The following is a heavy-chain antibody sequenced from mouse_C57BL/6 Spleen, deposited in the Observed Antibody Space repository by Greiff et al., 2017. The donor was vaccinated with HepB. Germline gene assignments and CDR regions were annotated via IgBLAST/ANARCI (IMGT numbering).Heavy chain of an antibody. D-gene: IGHD2-4*01. J-gene: IGHJ3*01. V-gene: IGHV2-9-1*01. CDR3: ARMGYDYDQAWFAY. CDR2: IWTGGGT. CDR1: GFSLTSYA. Sequence: VQRVESGPGLVAPSQSLSITCTVSGFSLTSYAISWVRQPPGKGLEWLGVIWTGGGTNYNSALKSRLSISKDNSKSQVFLKMNSLQTDDTARYYCARMGYDYDQAWFAYWGQGTLVTVSA.